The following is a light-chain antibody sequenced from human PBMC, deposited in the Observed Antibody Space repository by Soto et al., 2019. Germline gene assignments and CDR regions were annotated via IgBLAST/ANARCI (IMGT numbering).Light chain of an antibody. J-gene: IGLJ3*02. Sequence: QSALSQPASVSGSPGQSVTISCTGSRADIGSSTSVSWYQQHPGRAPKLVIFEVSERPSGVSNRFSGSKSGNTASLTVSGLHAEDEADYFCSSYTTTFSWVFGGGTKLTVL. CDR1: RADIGSSTS. CDR3: SSYTTTFSWV. CDR2: EVS. V-gene: IGLV2-14*01.